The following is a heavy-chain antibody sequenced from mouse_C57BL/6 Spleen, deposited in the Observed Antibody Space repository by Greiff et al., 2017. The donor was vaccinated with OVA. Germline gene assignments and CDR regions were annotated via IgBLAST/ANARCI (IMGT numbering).Heavy chain of an antibody. CDR2: INPNNGGT. D-gene: IGHD5-1*01. CDR3: ARRSNYFDY. CDR1: GYTFTDYN. J-gene: IGHJ2*01. Sequence: VHVKQSGPELVKPGASVKIPCKASGYTFTDYNMDWVKQSHGKSLEWIGDINPNNGGTIYNQKFKGKATLTVDKSSSTAYMELRSLTSEDTAVYYCARRSNYFDYWGQGTTLTVSS. V-gene: IGHV1-18*01.